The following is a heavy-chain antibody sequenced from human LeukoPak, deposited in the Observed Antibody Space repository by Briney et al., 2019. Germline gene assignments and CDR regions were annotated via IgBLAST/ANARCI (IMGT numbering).Heavy chain of an antibody. J-gene: IGHJ4*02. CDR3: ARDWEEGYYDSSGYPDLQDY. V-gene: IGHV3-48*01. CDR2: ISSSSSTI. CDR1: GFTFSSSG. Sequence: GGSLRLSCAASGFTFSSSGMNWVRQAPGKGLEWVSYISSSSSTIYYADSVKGRFTISRDNAKNSLYLQMNSLRAEDTAVYYCARDWEEGYYDSSGYPDLQDYWGQGTLVTVSS. D-gene: IGHD3-22*01.